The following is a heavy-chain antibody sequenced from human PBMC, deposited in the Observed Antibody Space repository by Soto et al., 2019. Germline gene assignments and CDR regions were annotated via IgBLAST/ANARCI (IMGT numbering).Heavy chain of an antibody. D-gene: IGHD6-13*01. CDR3: ERYSRWSDFDY. Sequence: PSETLSLTCTVSGGSISSYYWSWIRQPPGKGLEWIGYIYYSGSTNYNPSLKSRVTISVDTSKNQFSLKLSSVTAADTAVYYCERYSRWSDFDYWGQGTLVTVSS. CDR2: IYYSGST. V-gene: IGHV4-59*01. CDR1: GGSISSYY. J-gene: IGHJ4*02.